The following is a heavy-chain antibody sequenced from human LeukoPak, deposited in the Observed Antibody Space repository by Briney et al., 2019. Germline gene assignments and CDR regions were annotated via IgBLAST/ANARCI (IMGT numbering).Heavy chain of an antibody. D-gene: IGHD3-22*01. CDR1: GCTFTSYY. V-gene: IGHV1-46*01. Sequence: EASVKVSCKASGCTFTSYYMHWVRQAPGQGLEWMGIINPSGGSTSYAQKFQGRVTMTRDTSTSTVYMELSSLRSEDTAVYYCARDVDSSGYYQYYFDYWGQGTLVTVSS. CDR2: INPSGGST. J-gene: IGHJ4*02. CDR3: ARDVDSSGYYQYYFDY.